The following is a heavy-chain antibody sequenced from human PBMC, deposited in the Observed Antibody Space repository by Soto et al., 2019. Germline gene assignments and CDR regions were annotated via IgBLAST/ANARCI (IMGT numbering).Heavy chain of an antibody. V-gene: IGHV1-8*01. CDR3: ARDMNYYCSGSYYLKPLYYYYYGMDV. CDR2: MNPNSGNT. J-gene: IGHJ6*02. CDR1: GYTFTSYD. D-gene: IGHD3-10*01. Sequence: GASVKVSCKASGYTFTSYDINWVRQATGQGLEWMGWMNPNSGNTDYAQKLQGRVTMTRNTSISTAYMELRSLRSDDTAVYYCARDMNYYCSGSYYLKPLYYYYYGMDVWGQGTTVTVSS.